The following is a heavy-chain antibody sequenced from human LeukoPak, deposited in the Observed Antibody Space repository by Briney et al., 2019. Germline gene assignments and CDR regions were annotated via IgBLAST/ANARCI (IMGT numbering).Heavy chain of an antibody. D-gene: IGHD3-10*01. CDR2: VVYTATT. J-gene: IGHJ4*02. Sequence: SGSPSLSCALSGGSPSNGDSLWGWIRQPPGKGLGWIVNVVYTATTHSNPSLMSRDTIYADNSKNQFSLKLRSVTAAITVVYYCARLDASSAHWSGSFPDYWGQGALVTVSS. V-gene: IGHV4-39*01. CDR1: GGSPSNGDSL. CDR3: ARLDASSAHWSGSFPDY.